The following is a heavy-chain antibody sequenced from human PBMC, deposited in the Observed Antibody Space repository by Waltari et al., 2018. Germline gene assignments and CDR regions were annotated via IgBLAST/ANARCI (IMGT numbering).Heavy chain of an antibody. Sequence: EVQLVESGGSLVQPGGSLRISCVASGSTLGADWLTWVRQAPGKGLQWVANIKHDGSVENYVDSVRGRFTLSRDNAKNSVYLQMNSLRDEDTAVYYCAREGNWNFDYWGQGTLVTVST. CDR3: AREGNWNFDY. CDR1: GSTLGADW. V-gene: IGHV3-7*01. CDR2: IKHDGSVE. D-gene: IGHD1-1*01. J-gene: IGHJ4*02.